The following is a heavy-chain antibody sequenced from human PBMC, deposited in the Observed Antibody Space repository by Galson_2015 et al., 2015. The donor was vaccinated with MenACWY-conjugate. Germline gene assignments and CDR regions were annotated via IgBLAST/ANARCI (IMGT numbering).Heavy chain of an antibody. CDR1: GFSLSRYS. CDR2: ITSSSSTI. D-gene: IGHD4-17*01. J-gene: IGHJ4*02. CDR3: ARVGYGESVIPDDY. Sequence: SLRLSCAASGFSLSRYSMNWVRQAPGKGLEWISYITSSSSTIYYADSVKGRFTISRDNAKNSLYLQMNSPRAEDTAVYYCARVGYGESVIPDDYWGRGTLVTVSS. V-gene: IGHV3-48*04.